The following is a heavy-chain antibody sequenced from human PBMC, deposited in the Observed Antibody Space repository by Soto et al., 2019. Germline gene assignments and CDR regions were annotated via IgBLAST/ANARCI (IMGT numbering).Heavy chain of an antibody. CDR1: GFTFSSYG. D-gene: IGHD6-6*01. CDR2: IWYDGSNK. V-gene: IGHV3-33*01. Sequence: GGSLRLSCAASGFTFSSYGIHWVRQAPGKGLEWVAVIWYDGSNKYYADSVKGRFTISRDNSKNTVYLQVNSLRAEDTALYYCARALYSSSPFDFWGQGTLVTVSS. J-gene: IGHJ4*02. CDR3: ARALYSSSPFDF.